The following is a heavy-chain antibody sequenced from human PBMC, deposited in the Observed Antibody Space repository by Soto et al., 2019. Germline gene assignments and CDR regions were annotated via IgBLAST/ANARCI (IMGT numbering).Heavy chain of an antibody. D-gene: IGHD1-26*01. CDR3: ARDPGGERMATNAFDI. Sequence: SQTLSLTCAISVDSVSSNSAAWNWIRQSPSRGLEWLGRTYYRSKWYNDYAVSVKSRITINPDTSKNQFSLQLNSVTPEDTAVYYCARDPGGERMATNAFDIWGQGTMVTVSS. CDR1: VDSVSSNSAA. CDR2: TYYRSKWYN. V-gene: IGHV6-1*01. J-gene: IGHJ3*02.